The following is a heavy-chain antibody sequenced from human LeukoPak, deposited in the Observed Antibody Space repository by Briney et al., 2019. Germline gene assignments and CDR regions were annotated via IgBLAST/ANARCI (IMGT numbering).Heavy chain of an antibody. CDR3: AKEGDYDFWRRTWIYYYYMDV. D-gene: IGHD3-3*01. CDR2: ISYDGSNK. J-gene: IGHJ6*03. Sequence: PGRSLRLSCAASGFTFSSYGMHWVRQAPGKGLEWVAVISYDGSNKYYADSVKGRFTISRDNSKNTLYLQMNSLRAEDTAVYYCAKEGDYDFWRRTWIYYYYMDVWGKGTTVTVSS. V-gene: IGHV3-30*18. CDR1: GFTFSSYG.